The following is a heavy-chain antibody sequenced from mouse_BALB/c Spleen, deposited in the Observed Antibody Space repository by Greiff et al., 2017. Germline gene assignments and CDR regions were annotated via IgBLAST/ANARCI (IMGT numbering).Heavy chain of an antibody. Sequence: EVHLVESGGGLVKPGGSLKLSCAASGFTFSSYAMSWVRQTPEKRLEWVATISSGGSYTYYPDSVKGRFTISRDNAKNTLYLQMSSLRSEDTAMYYCARRGGNYPYYFDYWGQGTTLTVSS. CDR3: ARRGGNYPYYFDY. CDR1: GFTFSSYA. J-gene: IGHJ2*01. CDR2: ISSGGSYT. D-gene: IGHD2-1*01. V-gene: IGHV5-9-3*01.